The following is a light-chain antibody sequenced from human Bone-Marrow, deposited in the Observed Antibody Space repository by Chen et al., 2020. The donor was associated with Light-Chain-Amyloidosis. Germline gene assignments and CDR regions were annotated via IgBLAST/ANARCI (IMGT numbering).Light chain of an antibody. Sequence: QFALTHPASGFGSPGQSITISCTGTSSDVGGDNHVSWYQQHPDKAPKLMIYEVTNRPSWVPDRFSGSKSDNTASLTISGLQTEDEADYFCSSYTITNTLVFGSGTRVTVL. V-gene: IGLV2-14*01. J-gene: IGLJ1*01. CDR2: EVT. CDR3: SSYTITNTLV. CDR1: SSDVGGDNH.